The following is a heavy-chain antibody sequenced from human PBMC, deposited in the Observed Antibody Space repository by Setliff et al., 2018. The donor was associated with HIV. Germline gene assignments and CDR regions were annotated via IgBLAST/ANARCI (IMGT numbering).Heavy chain of an antibody. Sequence: KPSETLSLTCTVSGGSISSSNYYWGWIRQPPGKGREWIGSIFYSGSTNYNPSLKSRVTISVDKSKNQFSLKLSSVTAADTAVYYCAKTPSSGWYSLYLDYWGQGTLVTVSS. D-gene: IGHD6-19*01. CDR2: IFYSGST. CDR1: GGSISSSNYY. J-gene: IGHJ4*02. V-gene: IGHV4-39*07. CDR3: AKTPSSGWYSLYLDY.